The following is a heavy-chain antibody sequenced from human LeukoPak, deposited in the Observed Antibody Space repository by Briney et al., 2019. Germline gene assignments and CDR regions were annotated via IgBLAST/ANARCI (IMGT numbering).Heavy chain of an antibody. D-gene: IGHD6-19*01. CDR1: GFTFDDYA. CDR2: ISWNSGSI. J-gene: IGHJ4*02. Sequence: GGSLRLSCAASGFTFDDYAMHWVRQAPGKGLEWVSGISWNSGSIGYADSVKGRFTISRDNAKNSLYLQMNSLRAEDTVLYYCAKCSSSSGSSGWYNYWGQGTLVTVSS. CDR3: AKCSSSSGSSGWYNY. V-gene: IGHV3-9*01.